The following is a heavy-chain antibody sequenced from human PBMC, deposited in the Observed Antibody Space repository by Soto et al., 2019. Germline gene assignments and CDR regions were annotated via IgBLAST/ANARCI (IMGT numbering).Heavy chain of an antibody. D-gene: IGHD4-17*01. V-gene: IGHV4-39*01. Sequence: SETLSLTCTVSGVSIVSSSWYWDWIRQPPGKGLEWIGSIYYSGSTHYNPSLRSRVTISADTSTNQFSLKLSSVTAADTAVYYCARSQTTVTSYDYWGQGTLVTVSS. CDR1: GVSIVSSSWY. CDR3: ARSQTTVTSYDY. J-gene: IGHJ4*02. CDR2: IYYSGST.